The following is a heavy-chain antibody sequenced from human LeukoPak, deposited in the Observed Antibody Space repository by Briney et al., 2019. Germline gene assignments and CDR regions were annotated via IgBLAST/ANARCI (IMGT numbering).Heavy chain of an antibody. CDR3: ARGVLPPGAFDI. CDR2: IYSSGST. J-gene: IGHJ3*02. Sequence: PSQTLSLTCTVSGGSISSGSYYWSWIRQPAGKGLEWIGRIYSSGSTNYNPSLKSRVTISLDTSKNQFSLKLSSVTAADTAVYYCARGVLPPGAFDIWGQGTMVTVSS. V-gene: IGHV4-61*02. CDR1: GGSISSGSYY.